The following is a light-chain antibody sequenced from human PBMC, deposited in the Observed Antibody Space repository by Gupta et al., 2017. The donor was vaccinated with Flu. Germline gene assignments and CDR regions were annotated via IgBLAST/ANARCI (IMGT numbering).Light chain of an antibody. V-gene: IGLV2-14*01. Sequence: SALTQPASVPWSPGPSSTISCTGSSTDVGGYNFVSSYQLHPGKGHKLLIYEVNNRPSGVANRFSGSKSGNTASLTISGRQDEDEADYYGCSDTTSDTLVFGGGTKLTVL. CDR2: EVN. J-gene: IGLJ3*02. CDR1: STDVGGYNF. CDR3: CSDTTSDTLV.